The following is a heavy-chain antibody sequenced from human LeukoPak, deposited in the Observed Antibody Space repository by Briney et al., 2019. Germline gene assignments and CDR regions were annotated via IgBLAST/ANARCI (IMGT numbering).Heavy chain of an antibody. Sequence: GGSLRLSCAASGFTLSSYDMHWVRQITGKGLEWVSGIGTAADTYYPASVKGRFTISRENAKNSLFLQMNSLSAGDTAAYYCAREIPVAGEWYFDLWGRGTLVTVSS. V-gene: IGHV3-13*01. J-gene: IGHJ2*01. CDR3: AREIPVAGEWYFDL. CDR1: GFTLSSYD. D-gene: IGHD6-19*01. CDR2: IGTAADT.